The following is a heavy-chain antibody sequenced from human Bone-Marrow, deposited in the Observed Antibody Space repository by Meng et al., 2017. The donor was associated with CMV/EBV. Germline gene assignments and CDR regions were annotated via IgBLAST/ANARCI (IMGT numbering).Heavy chain of an antibody. V-gene: IGHV3-21*01. CDR2: ISGSSSYI. Sequence: GESLKISCAASGFTFSSYSMNWVRQAPGKGLEWVSSISGSSSYIYYADSVKGRFTISRDNAKNSLYLQMNSRRAEDTAVYYCARIGSYVDYWGQGILVTVSS. CDR1: GFTFSSYS. D-gene: IGHD1-26*01. J-gene: IGHJ4*02. CDR3: ARIGSYVDY.